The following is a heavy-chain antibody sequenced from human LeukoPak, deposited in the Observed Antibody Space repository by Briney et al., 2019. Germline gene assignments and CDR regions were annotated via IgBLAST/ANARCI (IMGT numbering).Heavy chain of an antibody. Sequence: AGGSLRLSCAASGFTFSSYEVNWVRQAPGKGLEWVSYISSSGSTIYYADSVKGRFTISRDNAKNSLYLQMNSLRAEDTAVYYCARVPTPYSGYDYYYYYYMDVWGKGTTVTISS. V-gene: IGHV3-48*03. J-gene: IGHJ6*03. D-gene: IGHD5-12*01. CDR3: ARVPTPYSGYDYYYYYYMDV. CDR2: ISSSGSTI. CDR1: GFTFSSYE.